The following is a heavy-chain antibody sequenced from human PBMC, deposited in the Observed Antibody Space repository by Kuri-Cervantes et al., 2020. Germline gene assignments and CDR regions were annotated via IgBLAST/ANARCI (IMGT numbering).Heavy chain of an antibody. CDR2: IHHSGST. V-gene: IGHV4-39*07. CDR1: GGSISSSSYY. D-gene: IGHD3-3*01. J-gene: IGHJ6*03. CDR3: ARERFLVDTYYMEV. Sequence: GSLRLSCTVSGGSISSSSYYWGWIRQPPGKGLEWISSIHHSGSTYYNPSLKSRVTISVDTSKNQFSLKLTSVTAADTAVYYCARERFLVDTYYMEVWGKGTTVTVSS.